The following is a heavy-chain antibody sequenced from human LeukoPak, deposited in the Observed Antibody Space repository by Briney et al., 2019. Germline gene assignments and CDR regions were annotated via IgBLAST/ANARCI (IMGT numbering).Heavy chain of an antibody. Sequence: GGSLRLSCAASGFTFSDHHMDWVRQAPGEGLEWAARIRNKANRYTTEYAASVKGRFTISRDDSENSLYLQMDSLKTEDTAVYYCARSPLGIAPFDYWGQGTLVTVSS. J-gene: IGHJ4*02. V-gene: IGHV3-72*01. D-gene: IGHD7-27*01. CDR1: GFTFSDHH. CDR2: IRNKANRYTT. CDR3: ARSPLGIAPFDY.